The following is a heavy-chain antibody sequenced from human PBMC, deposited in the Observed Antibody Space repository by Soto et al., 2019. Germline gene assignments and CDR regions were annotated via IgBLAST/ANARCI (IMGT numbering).Heavy chain of an antibody. J-gene: IGHJ3*02. CDR1: GFTFSSYE. CDR2: ISSSGSTI. V-gene: IGHV3-48*03. Sequence: PGGSLRLSCAASGFTFSSYEMNWVRQAPGKGLEWVSYISSSGSTIYYADSVKGRFTISRDNAKSSLYLQMNSLRAEDTAVYYCARDRRDADTDAFDIWGQGTMVTVSS. CDR3: ARDRRDADTDAFDI. D-gene: IGHD2-2*02.